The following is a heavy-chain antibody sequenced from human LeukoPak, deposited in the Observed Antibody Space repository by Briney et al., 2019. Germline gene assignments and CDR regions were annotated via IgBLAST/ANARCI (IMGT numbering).Heavy chain of an antibody. D-gene: IGHD3-3*01. CDR2: VIPIFGTA. CDR3: ARGVFGVAGYFYMDV. CDR1: GGSFSSYT. Sequence: ASVKVSCKASGGSFSSYTISWVRQAPGQGLEWMEGVIPIFGTANYAPKFQGRVTITTDESTTTAYMELNSMRSDDTAVYFCARGVFGVAGYFYMDVWGKGTTVTVSS. V-gene: IGHV1-69*05. J-gene: IGHJ6*03.